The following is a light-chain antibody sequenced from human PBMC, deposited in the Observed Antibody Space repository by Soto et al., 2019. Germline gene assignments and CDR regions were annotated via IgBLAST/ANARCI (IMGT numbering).Light chain of an antibody. CDR2: DVS. V-gene: IGLV2-14*01. J-gene: IGLJ1*01. CDR3: SSYTSSSTPGV. CDR1: SSDVGGYNY. Sequence: QSALTQPASVSGSPGQSITISCTGTSSDVGGYNYVSWYQQHPGKAPKLMIYDVSNRPSGVSNRFSGSKSGNTASLTISGLQAEDEADYYCSSYTSSSTPGVFRTGTKVTVL.